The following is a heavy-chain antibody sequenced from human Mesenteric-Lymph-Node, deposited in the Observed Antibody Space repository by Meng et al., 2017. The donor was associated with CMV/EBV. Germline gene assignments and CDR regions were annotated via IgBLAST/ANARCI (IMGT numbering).Heavy chain of an antibody. J-gene: IGHJ5*02. CDR2: IYYSGST. CDR3: ARGDSSGYYRWFWFDP. CDR1: GPISSGDYY. D-gene: IGHD3-22*01. Sequence: GPISSGDYYWSWIRQPPGKGLEWIGYIYYSGSTYYNPSLKSRVTISVDTSKNQFSLKLSSVTAADTAVYYCARGDSSGYYRWFWFDPWGQGTLVTVSS. V-gene: IGHV4-30-4*08.